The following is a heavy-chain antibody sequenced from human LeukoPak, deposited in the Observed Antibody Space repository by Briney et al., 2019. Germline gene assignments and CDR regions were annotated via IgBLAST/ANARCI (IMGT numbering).Heavy chain of an antibody. CDR2: IIAHNGHI. J-gene: IGHJ4*02. Sequence: AASVKVSCKASGYTFTSSGVSWGRQTPGQGREWMGWIIAHNGHINYPQKFQGRVTMTTDTSTSPAYMELRNLTLDDTAIYYCARDYDSFWGTWGQGTLVTVSS. CDR1: GYTFTSSG. D-gene: IGHD3-16*01. CDR3: ARDYDSFWGT. V-gene: IGHV1-18*01.